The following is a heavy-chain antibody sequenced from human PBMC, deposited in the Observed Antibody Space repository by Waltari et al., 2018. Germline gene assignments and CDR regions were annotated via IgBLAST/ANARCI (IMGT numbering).Heavy chain of an antibody. CDR1: GGSISSRNR. CDR2: IYHSGST. Sequence: QVQLQAAGPGLVKPSGTLSLTCAVSGGSISSRNRWRWVRQPPGKGLEWIGEIYHSGSTNYNPSLKSRVTISVDKSKNQVALKLSAVTAADTAVYDCAREGSSSELDYWGQGTRVTVSS. J-gene: IGHJ4*02. V-gene: IGHV4-4*02. CDR3: AREGSSSELDY. D-gene: IGHD6-13*01.